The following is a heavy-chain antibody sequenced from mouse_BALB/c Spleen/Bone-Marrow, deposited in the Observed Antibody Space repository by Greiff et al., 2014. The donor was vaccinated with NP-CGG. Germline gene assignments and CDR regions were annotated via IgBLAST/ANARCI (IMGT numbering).Heavy chain of an antibody. CDR2: INPGSGGT. J-gene: IGHJ2*01. CDR1: GYAFTNYL. CDR3: ARRDGSYFYH. D-gene: IGHD3-3*01. V-gene: IGHV1-54*01. Sequence: QVQLKESGAELVRPGTSVKVSCKASGYAFTNYLIEWVKQRPGQGLEWIGMINPGSGGTNYNEKFKGKATLTADKSSSTAYMQLSSLTSDDSAVYFWARRDGSYFYHWGQGTTLTVSS.